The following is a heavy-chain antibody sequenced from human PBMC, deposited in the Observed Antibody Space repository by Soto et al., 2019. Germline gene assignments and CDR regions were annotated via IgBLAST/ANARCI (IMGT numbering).Heavy chain of an antibody. D-gene: IGHD3-16*02. J-gene: IGHJ4*02. CDR2: MNANSGNT. V-gene: IGHV1-8*02. CDR3: AREFDYIWGSYRYCLDY. Sequence: ASVKVSCKASGYTFITYGMSWVRQAPGQGLEWMGWMNANSGNTGYAQKFQGRVTMTRNTSISTAYMELSSLRSEDTAVYYCAREFDYIWGSYRYCLDYWGQGTLVTVSS. CDR1: GYTFITYG.